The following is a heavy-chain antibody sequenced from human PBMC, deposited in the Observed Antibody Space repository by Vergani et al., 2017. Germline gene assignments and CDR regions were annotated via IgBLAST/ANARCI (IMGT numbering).Heavy chain of an antibody. Sequence: EVQLVESGGGLVQPGGSLRLSCAASGFTFSSYSMNWVRQAPGKGLEWVSNISSSSSTIYYADSVKGRFTISRDNAKNTLYLQMNSLRAEDTAVYYCAKDLTVTYYYDSSGSPDAFDIWGQGTMVTVSS. J-gene: IGHJ3*02. D-gene: IGHD3-22*01. CDR2: ISSSSSTI. CDR1: GFTFSSYS. V-gene: IGHV3-48*04. CDR3: AKDLTVTYYYDSSGSPDAFDI.